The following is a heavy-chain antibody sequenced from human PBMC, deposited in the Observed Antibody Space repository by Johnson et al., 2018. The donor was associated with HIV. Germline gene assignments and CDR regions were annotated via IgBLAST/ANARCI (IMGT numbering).Heavy chain of an antibody. CDR1: GFTFSSYG. Sequence: VQLVESGGGVVQPGGSLRLSCAASGFTFSSYGMHWVRQAPGKGLEWVSFIRYDGSDKHYADSVKGRFTISRDNSKNTLYLQMNSLRAEDTAVYYCAREDSAFDLLGQGTMVTVSS. J-gene: IGHJ3*01. CDR3: AREDSAFDL. CDR2: IRYDGSDK. V-gene: IGHV3-30*02.